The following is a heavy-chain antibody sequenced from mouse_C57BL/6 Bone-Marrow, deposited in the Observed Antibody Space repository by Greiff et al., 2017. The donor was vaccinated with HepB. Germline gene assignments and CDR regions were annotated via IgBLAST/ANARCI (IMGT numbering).Heavy chain of an antibody. CDR3: TTPHYYGSSYFDY. Sequence: VQLQQSGAELVRPGASVKLSCTASGFNIKDDYMHWVKQRPEQGLEWIGWIDPENGDTEYASKFQGKATITADTSSNTAYLQLSSLTSEDTAVYDCTTPHYYGSSYFDYWGQGTTLTVSS. CDR2: IDPENGDT. J-gene: IGHJ2*01. D-gene: IGHD1-1*01. CDR1: GFNIKDDY. V-gene: IGHV14-4*01.